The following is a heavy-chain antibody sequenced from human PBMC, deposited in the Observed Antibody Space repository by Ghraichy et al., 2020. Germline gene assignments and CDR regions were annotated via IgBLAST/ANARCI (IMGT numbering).Heavy chain of an antibody. J-gene: IGHJ6*02. CDR1: GGPISGHY. CDR2: IYYSGST. V-gene: IGHV4-59*11. Sequence: SETLSLTCTVSGGPISGHYWSWIRQSPGKGLEWIGYIYYSGSTSYNPSLKSRVTISIDTSKNQFSLKLSSVTAADTAVYYCARRIATGYYYGMDVWGQGTTVTVSS. CDR3: ARRIATGYYYGMDV. D-gene: IGHD6-13*01.